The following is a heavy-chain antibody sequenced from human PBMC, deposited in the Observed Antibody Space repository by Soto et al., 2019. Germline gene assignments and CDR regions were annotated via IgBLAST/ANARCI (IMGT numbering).Heavy chain of an antibody. CDR3: ARFIVVVPAAIWGNYYYGMDV. V-gene: IGHV4-31*03. D-gene: IGHD2-2*02. CDR2: IYYSGST. J-gene: IGHJ6*02. Sequence: QVQLQESGPGLVKPSQTLSLTCTVSGGSISSGGYYWSWIRQHPGKGLEWIGYIYYSGSTYYNPSLKSRVTISVDTSKNQFSLKLSSVTAADTAVYYCARFIVVVPAAIWGNYYYGMDVWGQGTTVTVSS. CDR1: GGSISSGGYY.